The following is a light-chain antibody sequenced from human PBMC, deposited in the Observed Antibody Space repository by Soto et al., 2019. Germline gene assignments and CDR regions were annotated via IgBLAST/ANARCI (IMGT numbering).Light chain of an antibody. CDR3: QYYDSSRT. Sequence: EIVLTQSPDTLSLSPGERATLSCRASQDVTSTYLAWYQQKPGQAPRLLIYGASGRARGIAERFSGSGSGTDFTITISRLEHEDFAVYYCQYYDSSRTFAQGTRVE. V-gene: IGKV3-20*01. J-gene: IGKJ1*01. CDR1: QDVTSTY. CDR2: GAS.